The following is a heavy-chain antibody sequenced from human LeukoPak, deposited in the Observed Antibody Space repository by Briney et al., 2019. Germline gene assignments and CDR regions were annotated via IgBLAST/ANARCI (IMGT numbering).Heavy chain of an antibody. Sequence: ASVKVSCKASGYTFTGYYIHWVRQAPGQGLEWMGRINPNSGGTNYAQKFQGRVTMTRDTSISTAYMELSRLRSDDTAVYYCASEIAAAGGGFDYWGQGTLVTVSS. CDR3: ASEIAAAGGGFDY. J-gene: IGHJ4*02. CDR1: GYTFTGYY. CDR2: INPNSGGT. D-gene: IGHD6-13*01. V-gene: IGHV1-2*06.